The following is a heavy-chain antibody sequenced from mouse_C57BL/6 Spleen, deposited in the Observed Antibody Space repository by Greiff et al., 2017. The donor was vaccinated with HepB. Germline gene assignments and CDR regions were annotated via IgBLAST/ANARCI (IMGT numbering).Heavy chain of an antibody. J-gene: IGHJ4*01. CDR3: ARSGPGDAMDY. Sequence: VQLVESGAELARPGASVKLSCKASGYTFTSYGISCVKQRTGQGLEWIGEIYPRSGNTYYNEKFKGKATLTADKSSSTAYMELRSLTSEDSAVYFCARSGPGDAMDYWGQGTSVTVSS. CDR1: GYTFTSYG. CDR2: IYPRSGNT. D-gene: IGHD3-1*01. V-gene: IGHV1-81*01.